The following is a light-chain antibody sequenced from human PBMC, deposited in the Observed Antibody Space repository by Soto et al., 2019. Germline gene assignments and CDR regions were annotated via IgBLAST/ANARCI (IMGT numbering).Light chain of an antibody. J-gene: IGKJ1*01. CDR1: QNIFTW. Sequence: DIQMTQSPSTLSASVGDTVTITCRASQNIFTWLAWYQHKPGKAPKLLMYDASILESGVPSRFSGSGSGTEFPLTISGLQSDDFGTYYCQQYNTHSFGEGTKVDI. V-gene: IGKV1-5*01. CDR2: DAS. CDR3: QQYNTHS.